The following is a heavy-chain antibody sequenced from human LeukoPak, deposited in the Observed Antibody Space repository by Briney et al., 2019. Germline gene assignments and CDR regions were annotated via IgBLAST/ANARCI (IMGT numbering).Heavy chain of an antibody. V-gene: IGHV3-30*18. CDR3: AKAGGYYGSGSYLPYYFDY. CDR2: ISYDGSNK. J-gene: IGHJ4*02. Sequence: GGSLRLSCAASGFTFTNFGMHWVRQAPGKGLEWVAVISYDGSNKYYADSVKGRFTISRDNSKNTLYLQMNSLRAEDTAVYYCAKAGGYYGSGSYLPYYFDYWGQGTLVTVSS. D-gene: IGHD3-10*01. CDR1: GFTFTNFG.